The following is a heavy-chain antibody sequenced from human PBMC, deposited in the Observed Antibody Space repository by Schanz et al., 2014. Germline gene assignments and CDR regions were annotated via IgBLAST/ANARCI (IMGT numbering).Heavy chain of an antibody. CDR3: AKGRRGYFDSSGSYWGTFDF. Sequence: EEQLLQSGGGLVQPGGSLRLSCAASGFTFGSYAMSWVRQAPGRGLEWVSGISGSGGTTHYADSVEGRFTISRVNSKNTLYLRMKGLRAEDTAVYYCAKGRRGYFDSSGSYWGTFDFWGQGTLVSVSS. V-gene: IGHV3-23*01. CDR2: ISGSGGTT. D-gene: IGHD3-22*01. CDR1: GFTFGSYA. J-gene: IGHJ4*02.